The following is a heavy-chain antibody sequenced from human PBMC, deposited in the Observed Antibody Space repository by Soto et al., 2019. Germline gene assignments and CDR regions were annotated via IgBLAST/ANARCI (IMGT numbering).Heavy chain of an antibody. Sequence: GGSLILSCAASGFTFSSYAMNWGRQAPGKGLEWVSSISGSGGSIYYADSVKGRFTISRDNSKNTLYLQMNSLRAEDTAVYYCAGDNCFDSWGQGTLVTVSS. CDR2: ISGSGGSI. V-gene: IGHV3-23*01. CDR1: GFTFSSYA. CDR3: AGDNCFDS. J-gene: IGHJ5*01.